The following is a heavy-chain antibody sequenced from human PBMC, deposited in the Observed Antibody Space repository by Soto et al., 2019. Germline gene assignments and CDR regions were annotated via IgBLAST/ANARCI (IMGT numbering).Heavy chain of an antibody. CDR2: IYYSGST. V-gene: IGHV4-39*01. CDR1: GGSISSSSYY. Sequence: QLQLQESGPGLVKPSETLSLTCTVSGGSISSSSYYWGWIRQPPGKGLEWIGSIYYSGSTYYNPSLKRRASRPVESSKNQFSLKLSSVTAADTAAYHSARLLGSGGEVDYWGQATLVTVFS. CDR3: ARLLGSGGEVDY. D-gene: IGHD3-10*01. J-gene: IGHJ4*02.